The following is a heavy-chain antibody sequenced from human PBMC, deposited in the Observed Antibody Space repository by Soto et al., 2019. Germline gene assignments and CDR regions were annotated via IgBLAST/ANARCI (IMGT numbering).Heavy chain of an antibody. Sequence: QVQLQESGPGLVKPSETLSLTCTVSGASISTQSWNWIRQAPGKGLEWIGYLYYSGTTNYNPSLKSRVTISADTSKNQVSLKLTSVTAADTAVYFCARGLSWSLYFESWGEGILVTVSS. CDR3: ARGLSWSLYFES. CDR2: LYYSGTT. V-gene: IGHV4-59*11. D-gene: IGHD3-3*01. J-gene: IGHJ4*02. CDR1: GASISTQS.